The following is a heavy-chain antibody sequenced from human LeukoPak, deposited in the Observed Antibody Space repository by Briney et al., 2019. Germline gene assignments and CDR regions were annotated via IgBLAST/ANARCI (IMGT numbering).Heavy chain of an antibody. D-gene: IGHD3-10*01. J-gene: IGHJ4*02. CDR1: GGSINDAS. CDR3: ARVGTYYRSLDS. Sequence: SETLSLTCTVSGGSINDASWNWIRKPPGQGLEWIGYIYHSGGTNYNPSLKIRVTISLDTSKNQFSLKLSSVTAADTAVYYCARVGTYYRSLDSWGQGTLVTVSS. CDR2: IYHSGGT. V-gene: IGHV4-59*01.